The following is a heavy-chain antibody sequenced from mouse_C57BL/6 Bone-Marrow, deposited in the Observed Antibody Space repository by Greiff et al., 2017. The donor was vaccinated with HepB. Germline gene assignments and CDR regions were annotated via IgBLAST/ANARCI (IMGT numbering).Heavy chain of an antibody. CDR2: IRSKSNNYAT. Sequence: EVKLVESGGGLVQPKGSLKLSCAASGFSFNTYAMNWVRQAPGKGLEWVARIRSKSNNYATYYADSVKDRFTISRDDSESMLYLQMNNLKTEDTAMYYCVRREAYYCFYFDVWGTGTTVTVSS. CDR1: GFSFNTYA. D-gene: IGHD2-12*01. V-gene: IGHV10-1*01. J-gene: IGHJ1*03. CDR3: VRREAYYCFYFDV.